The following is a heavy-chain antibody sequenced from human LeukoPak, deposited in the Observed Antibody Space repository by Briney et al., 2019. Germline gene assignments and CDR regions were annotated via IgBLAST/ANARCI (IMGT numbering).Heavy chain of an antibody. D-gene: IGHD6-13*01. CDR1: GGSISSYY. CDR3: ARGDYSSSWFPFDY. J-gene: IGHJ4*02. CDR2: IYYSGST. Sequence: SETLSLTCTVSGGSISSYYWSWSRQPPGKRLEWIGYIYYSGSTNYNPSPTSRVTISVDTSKNQFSLRLSSVTAADTAVYYCARGDYSSSWFPFDYWGQGTLVTVSS. V-gene: IGHV4-59*01.